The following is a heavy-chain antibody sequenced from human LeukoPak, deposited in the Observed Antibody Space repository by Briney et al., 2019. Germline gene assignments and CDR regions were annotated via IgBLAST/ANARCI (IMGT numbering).Heavy chain of an antibody. J-gene: IGHJ4*02. D-gene: IGHD3-10*01. CDR2: ISSSSIYT. CDR1: GFTFSDYY. Sequence: PGGSLRLSCAASGFTFSDYYMSWIRQAPGKGLEWVSYISSSSIYTNYADSVKGRFTISRDNAKNSLYLQMNSLRAEDTAVYYCARDPIYYYGSGSYSNAYFDYWGQGTLVTVSS. V-gene: IGHV3-11*06. CDR3: ARDPIYYYGSGSYSNAYFDY.